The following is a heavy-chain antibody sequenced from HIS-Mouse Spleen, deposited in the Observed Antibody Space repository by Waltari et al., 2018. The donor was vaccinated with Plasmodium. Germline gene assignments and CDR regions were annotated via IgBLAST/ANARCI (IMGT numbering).Heavy chain of an antibody. CDR3: ARVDYGSGDYYYYYGMDV. V-gene: IGHV4-38-2*02. J-gene: IGHJ6*02. CDR1: VYSISSGYY. D-gene: IGHD3-10*01. CDR2: IYHSGST. Sequence: QVQLQESGPGLVKPSETLSLTCTVSVYSISSGYYWGWIRQPPGKGLEWNGSIYHSGSTYYNPSLKSRVTISVDTSKNQFSLKLSSVTAADTAVYYCARVDYGSGDYYYYYGMDVWGQGTTVTVSS.